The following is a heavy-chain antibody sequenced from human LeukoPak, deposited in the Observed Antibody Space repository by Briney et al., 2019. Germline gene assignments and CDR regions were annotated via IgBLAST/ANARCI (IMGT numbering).Heavy chain of an antibody. J-gene: IGHJ4*02. D-gene: IGHD3-3*01. Sequence: ASVKVSCKASGYTFTGYYMHLVRQAPGQGLEWMGRINPNSGGTNYEQKFQGRVTMTRATSNSTAYMELNMLRPEDDAVDYYSRDSPYFRSGYYTSWGQGTLVTVSS. V-gene: IGHV1-2*06. CDR1: GYTFTGYY. CDR2: INPNSGGT. CDR3: SRDSPYFRSGYYTS.